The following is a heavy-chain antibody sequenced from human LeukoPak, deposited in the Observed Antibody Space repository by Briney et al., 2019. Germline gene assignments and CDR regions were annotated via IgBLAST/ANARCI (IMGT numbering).Heavy chain of an antibody. Sequence: ASVKVSCKTFGYTFTSFGISWVRQAPGQGLEWMGWISAYNGGTKSAPKFQGRVTMTTDTPTTTAYMDLRSLRSDDTAVYYCARTCPLLYCSSSFFDPWGRGTLVTVSS. CDR1: GYTFTSFG. J-gene: IGHJ5*02. V-gene: IGHV1-18*01. CDR2: ISAYNGGT. CDR3: ARTCPLLYCSSSFFDP. D-gene: IGHD2-2*01.